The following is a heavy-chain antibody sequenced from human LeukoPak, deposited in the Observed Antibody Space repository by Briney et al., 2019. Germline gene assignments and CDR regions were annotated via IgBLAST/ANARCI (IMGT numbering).Heavy chain of an antibody. CDR3: ARGLSYSSSSRVNWFDP. J-gene: IGHJ5*02. Sequence: GASVTVSCKASGYTFTSYDINWVRQATGQGLEWMGWMNPNSGNTGYAQKFQGRVTMTRNTSISTAYMELSSLRSEDTAVYYCARGLSYSSSSRVNWFDPWGQGTLVTVSS. CDR2: MNPNSGNT. D-gene: IGHD6-6*01. CDR1: GYTFTSYD. V-gene: IGHV1-8*01.